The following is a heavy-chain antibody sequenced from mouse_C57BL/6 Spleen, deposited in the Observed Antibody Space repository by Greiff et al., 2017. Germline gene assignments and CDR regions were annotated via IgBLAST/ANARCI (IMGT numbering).Heavy chain of an antibody. Sequence: QVQLQQPGAELVKPGASVKMSCKASGYTFTSYWITWVKQRPGQGLEWIGDIYPGSGSTNYNEKFKSKATLTVDTSSSTAYMQLSSLTSEDSAVYYCASDIYYYGSSPYYAMDYWGQGTSVTVSS. D-gene: IGHD1-1*01. J-gene: IGHJ4*01. CDR2: IYPGSGST. CDR3: ASDIYYYGSSPYYAMDY. V-gene: IGHV1-55*01. CDR1: GYTFTSYW.